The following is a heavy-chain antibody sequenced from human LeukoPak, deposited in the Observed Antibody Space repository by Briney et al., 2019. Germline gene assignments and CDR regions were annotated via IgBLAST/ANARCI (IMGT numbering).Heavy chain of an antibody. D-gene: IGHD4-17*01. J-gene: IGHJ6*04. CDR2: ISYDGSNK. CDR1: GFTFSSYG. Sequence: GGSLILSCAASGFTFSSYGMHWVRQAPGKGLEWVAVISYDGSNKYYADSVKGRFTISRDNSKNTLYLQMNSLRAEDTAVYYCAKDGPQTVTTTRYYYYGMDVWGKGTTVTVSS. CDR3: AKDGPQTVTTTRYYYYGMDV. V-gene: IGHV3-30*18.